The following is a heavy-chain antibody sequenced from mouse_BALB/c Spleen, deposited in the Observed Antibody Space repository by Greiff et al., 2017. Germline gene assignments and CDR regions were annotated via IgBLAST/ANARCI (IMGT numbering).Heavy chain of an antibody. CDR1: GYTFTSYW. J-gene: IGHJ2*01. D-gene: IGHD1-1*01. Sequence: VQLQESGAELVKPGASVKLSCKASGYTFTSYWMHWVKQRPGQGLEWIGEINPSNGRTNYNEKFKSKATLTVDKSSITAYMQLSSLTSEDSAVYYCARSGITTFDYWGQGTTLTVSS. CDR3: ARSGITTFDY. V-gene: IGHV1S81*02. CDR2: INPSNGRT.